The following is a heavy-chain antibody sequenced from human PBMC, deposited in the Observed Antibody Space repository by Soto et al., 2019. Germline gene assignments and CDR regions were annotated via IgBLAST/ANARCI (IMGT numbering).Heavy chain of an antibody. CDR3: ARSTGITIFGVVHGMDV. D-gene: IGHD3-3*01. CDR2: IYHSGST. CDR1: GGSLSSSDW. J-gene: IGHJ6*02. Sequence: SDTLSLTCAVSGGSLSSSDWWSWVRQPPWKGLEWIGEIYHSGSTNYNPSLKSRVTISVDKSKNQFSLKLSSVTAADTAVYYCARSTGITIFGVVHGMDVWRQGTTVT. V-gene: IGHV4-4*02.